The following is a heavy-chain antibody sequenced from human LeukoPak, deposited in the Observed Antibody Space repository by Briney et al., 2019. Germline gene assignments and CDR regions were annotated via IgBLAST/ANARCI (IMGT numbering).Heavy chain of an antibody. V-gene: IGHV3-23*01. CDR1: GFTFSSYG. CDR3: AKGGSGTMVRGVIDSRYYYMDV. CDR2: ISGSGGST. D-gene: IGHD3-10*01. Sequence: GGSLRLSCAASGFTFSSYGMSWVRQAPGKGLEWVSAISGSGGSTYYADSVKGRFAISRDNSKNTLYLQMNSLRAEDTAVYYCAKGGSGTMVRGVIDSRYYYMDVWGKGTTVTISS. J-gene: IGHJ6*03.